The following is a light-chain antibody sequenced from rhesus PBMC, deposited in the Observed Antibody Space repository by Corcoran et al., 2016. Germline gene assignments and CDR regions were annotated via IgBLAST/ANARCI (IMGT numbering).Light chain of an antibody. J-gene: IGKJ4*01. CDR3: QQHNSYPHT. CDR1: QGISSW. Sequence: DIQMTQSPSSLSASVGDRVTITCQASQGISSWLAWYQQKPGKAPKLLVYAASSLQSGVPSRFSGSGYGTEFTHTITSLQPEDFATYTCQQHNSYPHTFGGGTKVEIK. CDR2: AAS. V-gene: IGKV1-33*02.